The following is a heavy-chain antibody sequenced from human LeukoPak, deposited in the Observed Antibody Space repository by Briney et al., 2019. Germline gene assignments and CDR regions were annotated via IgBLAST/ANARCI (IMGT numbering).Heavy chain of an antibody. J-gene: IGHJ4*02. V-gene: IGHV3-21*01. CDR1: GFTFSSYS. CDR2: ISSSSSYI. D-gene: IGHD3-22*01. CDR3: ARGGVGNYDSSGYYFY. Sequence: GGSLRLSCAASGFTFSSYSMNRVRQAPGKGLEWVSSISSSSSYIYYADSVKGRFTISRDNAKKSLYLQMNSLRAEDTAVYYCARGGVGNYDSSGYYFYWGQGTLVTVSS.